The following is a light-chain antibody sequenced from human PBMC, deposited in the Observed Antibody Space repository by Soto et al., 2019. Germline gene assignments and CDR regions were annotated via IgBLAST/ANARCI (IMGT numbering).Light chain of an antibody. CDR2: DTS. Sequence: EFVLTQSPGTLSLSPVERATLSCRASQSLANSFIAWYQQKPGQAPRLLIYDTSSRASGIPDRFSGSGSGTDFTLTISSLEPEDFAVYYCQQRSNWITFGQGTRLEIK. J-gene: IGKJ5*01. CDR1: QSLANSF. CDR3: QQRSNWIT. V-gene: IGKV3D-20*02.